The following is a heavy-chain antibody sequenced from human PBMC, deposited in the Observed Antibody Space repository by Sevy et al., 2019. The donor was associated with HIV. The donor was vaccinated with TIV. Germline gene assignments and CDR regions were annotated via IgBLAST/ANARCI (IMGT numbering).Heavy chain of an antibody. V-gene: IGHV3-9*01. Sequence: GGSLRLSCAASGFTFDDYAMHWVRQAPGKGLEWVSGISWNSGSIGYADSVKGRFNISRENSKNSRYLQMNSLRAEDTALSYCAKATSWSIVATKTTYYYYYYGMDVWGQGTTVTVSS. CDR2: ISWNSGSI. D-gene: IGHD5-12*01. J-gene: IGHJ6*02. CDR1: GFTFDDYA. CDR3: AKATSWSIVATKTTYYYYYYGMDV.